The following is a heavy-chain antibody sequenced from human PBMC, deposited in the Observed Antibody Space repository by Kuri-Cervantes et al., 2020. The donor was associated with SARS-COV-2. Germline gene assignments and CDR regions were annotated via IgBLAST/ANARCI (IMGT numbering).Heavy chain of an antibody. CDR3: AIAAAEFFDY. Sequence: GGSLRLSCAASGFTFNTYAMSWVRQAPGKGLEWVSGISGSGGSTYYADSVKGRFIISRDNSKNTLYLQMNSLRAEDTAVYYCAIAAAEFFDYWGQGTLVTVSS. V-gene: IGHV3-23*01. CDR2: ISGSGGST. J-gene: IGHJ4*02. D-gene: IGHD6-13*01. CDR1: GFTFNTYA.